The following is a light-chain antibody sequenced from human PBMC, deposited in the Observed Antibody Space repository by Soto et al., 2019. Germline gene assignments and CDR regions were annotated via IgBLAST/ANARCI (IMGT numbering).Light chain of an antibody. J-gene: IGKJ1*01. V-gene: IGKV1-27*01. CDR2: DAS. Sequence: DIQMTQSPSSLSASVGHRVTITCRARQGISNYLAWYQQKPGKVPKLLIYDASPLQSGVPSRFSGSGSGTDFALTISSLQPEDVATYYWQKYNSAPWTFGQGTKVEIK. CDR1: QGISNY. CDR3: QKYNSAPWT.